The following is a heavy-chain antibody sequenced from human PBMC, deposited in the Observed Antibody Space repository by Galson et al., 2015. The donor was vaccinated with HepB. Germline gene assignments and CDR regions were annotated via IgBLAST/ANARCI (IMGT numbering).Heavy chain of an antibody. J-gene: IGHJ5*02. CDR2: TYYRSKWYN. Sequence: CAISGDSVSSNSAAWNWIRQSPSRGLEWLGRTYYRSKWYNGYALSVKSRITINPDTSKNQFSLQLNSVTPEDTAVYYCARMVGDTPDSWGQGTLVTVSS. V-gene: IGHV6-1*01. D-gene: IGHD1-26*01. CDR3: ARMVGDTPDS. CDR1: GDSVSSNSAA.